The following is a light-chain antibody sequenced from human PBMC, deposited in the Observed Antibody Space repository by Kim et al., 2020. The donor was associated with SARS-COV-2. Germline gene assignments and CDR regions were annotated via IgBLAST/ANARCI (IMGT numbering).Light chain of an antibody. CDR2: GAS. Sequence: APGERATLSCRASQSVSSTYLAWYQQKSGQAPRLRIHGASRRATGIPDRFTGSGSGTDFTLTISRLEPEDFAVYYCQQYASSQLTFGGGTKVDIK. CDR3: QQYASSQLT. V-gene: IGKV3-20*01. J-gene: IGKJ4*01. CDR1: QSVSSTY.